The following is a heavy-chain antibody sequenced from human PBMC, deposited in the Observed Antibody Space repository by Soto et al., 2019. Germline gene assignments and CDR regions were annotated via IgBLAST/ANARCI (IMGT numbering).Heavy chain of an antibody. Sequence: PGGSLRLSCAASGFTFNNYGMNWVRQAPGKGLEWVALMSYDGGNKYYADSVKGRFTISRDNSKHTLYLQMNSLRAGDTAVYYCAKDLEPYTRTMITPFDYWGQGALVTVSS. D-gene: IGHD3-22*01. CDR3: AKDLEPYTRTMITPFDY. V-gene: IGHV3-30*18. J-gene: IGHJ4*02. CDR2: MSYDGGNK. CDR1: GFTFNNYG.